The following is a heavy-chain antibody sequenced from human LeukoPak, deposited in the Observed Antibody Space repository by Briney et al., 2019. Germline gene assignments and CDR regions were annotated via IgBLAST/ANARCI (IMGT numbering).Heavy chain of an antibody. CDR2: ISAYNGNT. Sequence: ASVKVSCKASGYTFTTYGISWVRQAPGQGLEWMGWISAYNGNTNYAQKLQGRVTMTTDTSTTTAYMEVRSLRSDDAAVYYCARAAGGYELQEVGLYYFDYWGQGTLVTVSS. J-gene: IGHJ4*02. D-gene: IGHD5-12*01. V-gene: IGHV1-18*01. CDR1: GYTFTTYG. CDR3: ARAAGGYELQEVGLYYFDY.